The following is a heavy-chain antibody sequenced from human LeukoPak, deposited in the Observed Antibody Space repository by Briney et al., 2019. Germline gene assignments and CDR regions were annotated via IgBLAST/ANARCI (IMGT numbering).Heavy chain of an antibody. D-gene: IGHD6-19*01. V-gene: IGHV3-23*01. Sequence: PGGSLRLSCAASGLTFNSYVMKWVRQAPGKGLEWVSAISDTGGSTYYADSVRGRFTISRDNSKNTLYLQMNSLRAEDTAVYYCAKGSSGWDFDYWGQGTLVTVSS. CDR2: ISDTGGST. CDR1: GLTFNSYV. J-gene: IGHJ4*02. CDR3: AKGSSGWDFDY.